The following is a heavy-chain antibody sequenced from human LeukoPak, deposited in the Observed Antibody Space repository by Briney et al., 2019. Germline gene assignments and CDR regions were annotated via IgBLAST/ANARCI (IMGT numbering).Heavy chain of an antibody. J-gene: IGHJ6*02. Sequence: SETLSLTCTVSGGSITSSTYYWGWIRQPPGKGLEWIGIIYYTGNTHYNPSLESRVTISVDTSKNQFSLNLSSVTAADTAVYYCASPYSGSFGGSYYYGVDVWGQGTTVTVSS. CDR3: ASPYSGSFGGSYYYGVDV. CDR1: GGSITSSTYY. D-gene: IGHD1-26*01. CDR2: IYYTGNT. V-gene: IGHV4-39*07.